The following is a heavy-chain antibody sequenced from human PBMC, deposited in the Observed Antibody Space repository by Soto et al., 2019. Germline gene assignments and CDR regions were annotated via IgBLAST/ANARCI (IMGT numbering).Heavy chain of an antibody. CDR1: GGTCSSYS. CDR2: IIPILGLA. J-gene: IGHJ4*01. D-gene: IGHD2-15*01. CDR3: ASPMNCSGGICYCSDFDY. Sequence: QVQLVQSGAEVKKPGSSVKVSCKASGGTCSSYSISWVRQAPVQGLEWMGRIIPILGLANYAQKFQGRVTITEDKSTSTVYMDLSSLRSEDTAVHYCASPMNCSGGICYCSDFDYWGHATLVTVPS. V-gene: IGHV1-69*02.